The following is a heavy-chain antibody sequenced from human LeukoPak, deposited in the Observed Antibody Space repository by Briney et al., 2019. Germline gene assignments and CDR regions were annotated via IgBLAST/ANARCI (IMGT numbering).Heavy chain of an antibody. CDR1: GGSFSGYY. V-gene: IGHV4-34*01. J-gene: IGHJ4*02. CDR2: INHSGST. CDR3: ARMKRFDY. Sequence: PSETLSLTCAVYGGSFSGYYWSWIRQPPGKGLEWIGEINHSGSTNYKPSLKSRVTISVDTSKNQFSLKLSSVTAADTAVYYCARMKRFDYWGQGTLVTVSS. D-gene: IGHD1-1*01.